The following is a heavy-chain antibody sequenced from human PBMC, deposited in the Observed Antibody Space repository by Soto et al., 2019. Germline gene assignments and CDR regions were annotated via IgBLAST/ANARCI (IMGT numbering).Heavy chain of an antibody. CDR2: ISGSSTST. CDR1: GFTFSSYA. J-gene: IGHJ4*02. Sequence: EVQLLESGGGLVQPGGSLRLSCAASGFTFSSYAMSWVRQAPGKGLQWVSAISGSSTSTYYADSVKGRFTISRDNSKNTLYLQMNSLRAEDTAVYYCAKTALMVYAPPAYYFDYWGQGTLVTVSS. CDR3: AKTALMVYAPPAYYFDY. D-gene: IGHD2-8*01. V-gene: IGHV3-23*01.